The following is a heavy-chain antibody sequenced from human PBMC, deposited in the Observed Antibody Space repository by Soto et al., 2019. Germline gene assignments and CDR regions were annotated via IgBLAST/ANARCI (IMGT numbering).Heavy chain of an antibody. CDR3: ATERGPTYYFDY. D-gene: IGHD2-21*01. J-gene: IGHJ4*02. Sequence: GGSLRLSCATSGFTVSSKYMSWVRQAPGKGLEWVSVIYSDGSTYYADSVKGRFTISRDNSKNTLYLQMNSLRAEDTAVYYCATERGPTYYFDYWGQGTLVTVSS. V-gene: IGHV3-53*01. CDR2: IYSDGST. CDR1: GFTVSSKY.